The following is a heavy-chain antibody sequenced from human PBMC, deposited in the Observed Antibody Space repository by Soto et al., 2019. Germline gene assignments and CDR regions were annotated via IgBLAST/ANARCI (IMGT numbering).Heavy chain of an antibody. CDR3: ARSYYDFWSGQVSPVDY. D-gene: IGHD3-3*01. CDR1: GYTFTSYD. J-gene: IGHJ4*02. Sequence: ASVKVSCKASGYTFTSYDINWVRQATGQGLEWMGWMNPNSGNTGYAQKFQGRVTMTRNTSISTAYMELSSLRSEDTAVYYCARSYYDFWSGQVSPVDYWGQGTLVTVSS. V-gene: IGHV1-8*01. CDR2: MNPNSGNT.